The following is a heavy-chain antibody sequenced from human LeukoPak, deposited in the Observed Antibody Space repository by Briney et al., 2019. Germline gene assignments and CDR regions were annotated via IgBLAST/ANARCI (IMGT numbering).Heavy chain of an antibody. D-gene: IGHD2-2*01. CDR3: ARAPGRPAAVFDY. Sequence: TSETLSLTCTVSGGSISSYYWSWIRQPPGKGLEWIGCIYYSGSTNYNPSLKSRVTISLDTSKNQFSLKLSSVTAADTAVYYCARAPGRPAAVFDYWGQGTLVTVSS. J-gene: IGHJ4*02. CDR1: GGSISSYY. CDR2: IYYSGST. V-gene: IGHV4-59*12.